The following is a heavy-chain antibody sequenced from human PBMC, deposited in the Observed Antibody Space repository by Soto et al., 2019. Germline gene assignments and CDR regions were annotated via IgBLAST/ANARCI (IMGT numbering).Heavy chain of an antibody. CDR1: GFTFSSYD. CDR2: ISGRGGST. CDR3: AKGMVRGED. Sequence: EVQLLESGGGLVQPGWSLRLSCAASGFTFSSYDMSWVRQAPGKGLEWVSAISGRGGSTYYADSVKGRFTISRDNSKNTLYLQMNSRRAEDTAVYYCAKGMVRGEDWGQGTLVTVSS. J-gene: IGHJ4*02. D-gene: IGHD3-10*01. V-gene: IGHV3-23*01.